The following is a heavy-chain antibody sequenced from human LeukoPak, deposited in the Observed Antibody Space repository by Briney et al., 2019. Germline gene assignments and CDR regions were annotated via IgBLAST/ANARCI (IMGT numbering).Heavy chain of an antibody. D-gene: IGHD3-3*01. CDR1: GYTFTGYY. CDR3: ARLTPYYDFWSGYYHDAFDI. J-gene: IGHJ3*02. V-gene: IGHV1-2*02. CDR2: INPNSGGT. Sequence: ASVKVSCKASGYTFTGYYMHWVRQAPGQGLEWMGWINPNSGGTNYAQKFQGRVTMTRDTSISTAYMELSRLRSDDTAVYYCARLTPYYDFWSGYYHDAFDIWGQGTMVTVSS.